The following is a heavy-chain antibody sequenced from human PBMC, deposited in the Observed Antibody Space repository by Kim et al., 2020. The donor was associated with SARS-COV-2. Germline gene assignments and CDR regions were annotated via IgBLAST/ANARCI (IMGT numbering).Heavy chain of an antibody. Sequence: SETLSLTCAVSGGSINSNNWWSWVRQSPLTGLEWIEEIYHSGRTNYNPSLKSLVTKSVAKSKNQFSLKLSSVTAADTTVYYSAIGSSTAAYLDYWGQGTLVTVSS. J-gene: IGHJ4*02. CDR1: GGSINSNNW. V-gene: IGHV4-4*02. D-gene: IGHD6-6*01. CDR3: AIGSSTAAYLDY. CDR2: IYHSGRT.